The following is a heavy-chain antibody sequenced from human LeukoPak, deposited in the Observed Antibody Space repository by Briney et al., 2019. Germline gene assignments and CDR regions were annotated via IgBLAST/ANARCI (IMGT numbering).Heavy chain of an antibody. CDR3: ARDPYGSGRY. D-gene: IGHD3-10*01. CDR2: INGDGSST. CDR1: GFTFSNYW. V-gene: IGHV3-74*01. Sequence: GGSLRLSCAASGFTFSNYWMHWVRQAPGKGLMWVSRINGDGSSTSYADSVKGRFTISRDNAKNTLYLQMDSLRAEDTAVYYCARDPYGSGRYWGQGTRVTVSS. J-gene: IGHJ4*02.